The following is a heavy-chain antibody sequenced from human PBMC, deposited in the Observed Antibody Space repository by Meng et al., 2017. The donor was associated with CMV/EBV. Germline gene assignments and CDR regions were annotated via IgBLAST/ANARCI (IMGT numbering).Heavy chain of an antibody. V-gene: IGHV3-20*04. Sequence: GESLKISCAASGFTFDDYGMSWVRQAPGKGLEWVSGINWNGGSTGYADSVKGRFTISRDNAKNSLYLQMNSLRAEDTAVYYCAKGGDFWSGSNFDYWGQGTLVTVSS. CDR3: AKGGDFWSGSNFDY. J-gene: IGHJ4*02. D-gene: IGHD3-3*01. CDR1: GFTFDDYG. CDR2: INWNGGST.